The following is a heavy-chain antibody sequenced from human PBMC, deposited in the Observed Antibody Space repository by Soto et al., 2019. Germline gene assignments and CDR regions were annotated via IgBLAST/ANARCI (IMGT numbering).Heavy chain of an antibody. CDR3: AKGPREKTMYYFDY. J-gene: IGHJ4*02. CDR2: ISGSGGST. Sequence: XVSLQLSCAASGFTFSSYAMSWVRQAPGKGLEWVSAISGSGGSTYYADSVKGRFTISRDNSKNTLYLQMNSLRAEDTAVYYCAKGPREKTMYYFDYWGQGTLVTVSS. D-gene: IGHD3-10*02. CDR1: GFTFSSYA. V-gene: IGHV3-23*01.